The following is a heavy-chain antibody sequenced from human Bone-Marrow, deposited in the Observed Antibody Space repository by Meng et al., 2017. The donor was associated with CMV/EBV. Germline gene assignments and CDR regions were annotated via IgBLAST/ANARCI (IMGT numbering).Heavy chain of an antibody. J-gene: IGHJ4*02. CDR1: GGTFTSYA. CDR2: LIPILGTA. V-gene: IGHV1-69*05. CDR3: ARHFAGNPLGY. D-gene: IGHD4-23*01. Sequence: SVKVSCKASGGTFTSYAISWMRQAPGQGLEWMGGLIPILGTANYAQKFRGRVTITTDESTTTAYMELSSLRSEDTAVYYCARHFAGNPLGYWGQGTLVTVSS.